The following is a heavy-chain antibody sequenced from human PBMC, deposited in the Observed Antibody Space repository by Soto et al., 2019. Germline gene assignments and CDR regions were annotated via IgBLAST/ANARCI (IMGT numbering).Heavy chain of an antibody. V-gene: IGHV1-18*01. Sequence: QVQLVQSGAEVKKPGASVKVSCKASGYTFTSYGISWVRQAPGQGLEWMGWISAYNGNTNYAQKLQGRVTMTTDTSTSPAYMELRSLRYDDTAVYYCARWGEIDILTGYEVSYYYYGMDVWGQGTTVTVSS. D-gene: IGHD3-9*01. CDR3: ARWGEIDILTGYEVSYYYYGMDV. CDR1: GYTFTSYG. CDR2: ISAYNGNT. J-gene: IGHJ6*02.